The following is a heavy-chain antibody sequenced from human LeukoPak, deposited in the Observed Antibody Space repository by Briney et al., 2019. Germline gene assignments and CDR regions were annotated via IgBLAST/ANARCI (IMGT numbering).Heavy chain of an antibody. CDR3: ARDRNYDFWSGYYYYYMDV. D-gene: IGHD3-3*01. CDR2: IKQDGSEK. CDR1: GFTFSSYR. Sequence: PGGSLRLSCAASGFTFSSYRMSWVRQAPGKGLEWVANIKQDGSEKYYVDSVKGRFTISRDNAKNSLYLQMNSLRAEDTAVYYCARDRNYDFWSGYYYYYMDVWGKGTTVTVSS. V-gene: IGHV3-7*01. J-gene: IGHJ6*03.